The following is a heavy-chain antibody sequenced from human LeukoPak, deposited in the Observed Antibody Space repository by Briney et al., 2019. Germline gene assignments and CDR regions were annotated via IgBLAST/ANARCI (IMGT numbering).Heavy chain of an antibody. CDR3: ARELKGRGYNYGGLYHYYMDG. Sequence: SETLSLTCAVYGGSFSGYYWSWIRQPPGKGLEWIGEINHSGSTNYNPSLKSRVIISVDTSKNQFSLNLSSVTAADTAVYYCARELKGRGYNYGGLYHYYMDGWGKGTTVTVSS. CDR2: INHSGST. J-gene: IGHJ6*03. D-gene: IGHD5-18*01. V-gene: IGHV4-34*01. CDR1: GGSFSGYY.